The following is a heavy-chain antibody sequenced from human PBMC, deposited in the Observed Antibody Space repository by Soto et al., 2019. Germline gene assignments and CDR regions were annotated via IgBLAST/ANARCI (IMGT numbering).Heavy chain of an antibody. Sequence: SSETLSLTCTVSGGSISSGDCYWSWIRRAPGKGLQWIGYMYSSGSIYHNPSLKSRVTISADTSKNQCSLKLRSVTVAETAVYYRARGELGRRYYFDYWGHGTLVTVSS. D-gene: IGHD3-10*01. J-gene: IGHJ4*01. CDR3: ARGELGRRYYFDY. CDR2: MYSSGSI. CDR1: GGSISSGDCY. V-gene: IGHV4-30-4*01.